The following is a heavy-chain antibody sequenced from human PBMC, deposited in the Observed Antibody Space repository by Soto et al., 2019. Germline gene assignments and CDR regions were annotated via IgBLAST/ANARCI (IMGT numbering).Heavy chain of an antibody. J-gene: IGHJ6*02. V-gene: IGHV3-30*18. D-gene: IGHD3-10*01. CDR3: AKDVDHYYGSENTTYYYYGMDV. CDR2: ISYDGSNK. Sequence: PGGSLRLSCAASGFTFSSYGMHWVRQAPGKGLEWVAVISYDGSNKYYADSVKGRFTISRDNSKNTLYLQMNSLRAEDTAVYYCAKDVDHYYGSENTTYYYYGMDVWGQGTTVTVSS. CDR1: GFTFSSYG.